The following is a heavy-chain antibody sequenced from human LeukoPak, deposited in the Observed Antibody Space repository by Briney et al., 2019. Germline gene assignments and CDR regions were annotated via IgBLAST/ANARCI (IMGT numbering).Heavy chain of an antibody. CDR3: ARDQEDCSGGSCYSFHY. CDR2: IWYDGSNK. J-gene: IGHJ4*02. Sequence: PGRSLRLSCAASGFTFSSYGMHWVRQAPGKGLEWVAVIWYDGSNKYYADSVKGRFTISRDNSKNTLYLLMNSLRAEDTAVYYCARDQEDCSGGSCYSFHYWGQGTLVTVSS. V-gene: IGHV3-33*01. D-gene: IGHD2-15*01. CDR1: GFTFSSYG.